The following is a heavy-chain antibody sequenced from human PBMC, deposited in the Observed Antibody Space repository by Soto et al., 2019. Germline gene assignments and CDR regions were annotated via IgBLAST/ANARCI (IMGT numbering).Heavy chain of an antibody. V-gene: IGHV1-3*01. D-gene: IGHD6-25*01. CDR2: VTAGKGNT. CDR1: GYTFTAYT. Sequence: ASVKVSCKASGYTFTAYTIHWVRQAPGQRLEWMGWVTAGKGNTDYSQKFQGRVTITRDTYASTAYMELYSLRSEDTAVYYCARENPPQAASYYDSSGQGTLVTVSS. J-gene: IGHJ5*01. CDR3: ARENPPQAASYYDS.